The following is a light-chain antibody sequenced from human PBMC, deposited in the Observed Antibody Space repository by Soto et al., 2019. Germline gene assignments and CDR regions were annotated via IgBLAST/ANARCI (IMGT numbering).Light chain of an antibody. Sequence: PGERVTLSCRASQSVSSSYLTWYQQKPGQAPRLLIYGAAARATGIPARFGGSGSGTDFTITISSLQPEDFAVYYCQQDYNLPSLTFGGGTKVEIK. CDR1: QSVSSSY. J-gene: IGKJ4*01. V-gene: IGKV3D-7*01. CDR2: GAA. CDR3: QQDYNLPSLT.